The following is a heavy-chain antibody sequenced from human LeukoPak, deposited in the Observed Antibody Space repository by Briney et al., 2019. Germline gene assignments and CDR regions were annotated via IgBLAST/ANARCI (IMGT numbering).Heavy chain of an antibody. CDR1: GFTFSSYA. Sequence: SGGSLRLSCAASGFTFSSYAMHWVRQAPGKGLEWVAVISYDGSNKYYADSVKGRFTISRDNSKNTLYLQMNSLRAEDTAVYYCARDRPTVTTSGHFDYWDQGTLVTVSS. J-gene: IGHJ4*02. V-gene: IGHV3-30*04. CDR3: ARDRPTVTTSGHFDY. D-gene: IGHD4-11*01. CDR2: ISYDGSNK.